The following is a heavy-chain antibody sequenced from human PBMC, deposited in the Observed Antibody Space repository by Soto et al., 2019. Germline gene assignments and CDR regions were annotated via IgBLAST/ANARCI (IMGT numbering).Heavy chain of an antibody. J-gene: IGHJ3*02. CDR1: GFTFSSYA. Sequence: GGSLRLSCAASGFTFSSYAMSWVRQAPGKGLEWVSAISGSGGSTYYADSVKGRFTISRDNSKNTLYLQMNSLRAEDTAVYYCAKDFSAAAPTYVAFDIWGRGTMVTVSS. D-gene: IGHD6-13*01. CDR3: AKDFSAAAPTYVAFDI. CDR2: ISGSGGST. V-gene: IGHV3-23*01.